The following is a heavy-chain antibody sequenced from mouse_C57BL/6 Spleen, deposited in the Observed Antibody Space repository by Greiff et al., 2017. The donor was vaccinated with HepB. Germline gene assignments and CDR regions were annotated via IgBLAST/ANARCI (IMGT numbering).Heavy chain of an antibody. CDR2: INPNNGGT. J-gene: IGHJ1*03. CDR1: GYTFTDYN. V-gene: IGHV1-22*01. CDR3: VTMYYYGSSYLYWYFDV. Sequence: EVKLVESGPELVKPGASVKMSCKASGYTFTDYNMHWVKQSHGKSLEWIGYINPNNGGTSYNQKFKGKATLTVNKSSSTAYMELRSLTSEDSAVYYCVTMYYYGSSYLYWYFDVWGTGTTVTVSS. D-gene: IGHD1-1*01.